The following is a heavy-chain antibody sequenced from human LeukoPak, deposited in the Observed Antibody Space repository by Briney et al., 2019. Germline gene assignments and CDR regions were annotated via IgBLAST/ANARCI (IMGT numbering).Heavy chain of an antibody. V-gene: IGHV3-64D*09. Sequence: PGGSLRLSCSASGFTFSSFAMHWVRQAPGKGLEYVSLITPNGGSTNYADSVKGRFTISRDDSKNTLYLQMNSLRPEDTAMYFCVRDLTGSWAFDVWSQGTMVTVSS. J-gene: IGHJ3*01. D-gene: IGHD7-27*01. CDR1: GFTFSSFA. CDR3: VRDLTGSWAFDV. CDR2: ITPNGGST.